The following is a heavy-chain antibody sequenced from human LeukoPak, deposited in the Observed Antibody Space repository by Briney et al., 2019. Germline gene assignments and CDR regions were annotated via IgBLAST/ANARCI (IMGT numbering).Heavy chain of an antibody. V-gene: IGHV1-2*02. CDR3: ARGTYYDSSGYSGVRXFDX. J-gene: IGHJ4*02. Sequence: GASVKVSCKASGYTFSDYYMHWVRQAPGQGLEWMGWINLNSGRTHYGQKFQGRVTMTSGTSLNTAYMELSRLRSDDTALYYCARGTYYDSSGYSGVRXFDXWGQGTLVTVX. CDR2: INLNSGRT. CDR1: GYTFSDYY. D-gene: IGHD3-22*01.